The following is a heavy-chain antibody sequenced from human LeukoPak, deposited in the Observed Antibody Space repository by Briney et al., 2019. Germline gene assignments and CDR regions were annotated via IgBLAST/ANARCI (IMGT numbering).Heavy chain of an antibody. V-gene: IGHV3-21*01. CDR3: ARGTTSFDP. Sequence: KSGGSQRLSCAASGFTFSSYSMNWVRQAPGRGLEWVSSISSNSSYIYYADSVKGRFTISRDNAKNSLYLQMNGLRAEDTAVYYCARGTTSFDPWGQGTLVTVSS. CDR1: GFTFSSYS. CDR2: ISSNSSYI. D-gene: IGHD4-17*01. J-gene: IGHJ5*02.